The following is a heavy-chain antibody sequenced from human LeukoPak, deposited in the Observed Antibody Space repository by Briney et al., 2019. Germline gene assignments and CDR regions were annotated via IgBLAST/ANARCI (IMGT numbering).Heavy chain of an antibody. CDR3: ARDSWSGGDCHYWYRAL. V-gene: IGHV1-2*02. J-gene: IGHJ2*01. CDR2: INPNSGAT. Sequence: EASVEVFCEASGYIFTVYYIHWVREARGQGLEWMGCINPNSGATNYAQNFQRRVTMPRDAPHSTASMDVSTLKRHDTRVYFCARDSWSGGDCHYWYRALWRRGPLDTVFS. CDR1: GYIFTVYY. D-gene: IGHD2-21*02.